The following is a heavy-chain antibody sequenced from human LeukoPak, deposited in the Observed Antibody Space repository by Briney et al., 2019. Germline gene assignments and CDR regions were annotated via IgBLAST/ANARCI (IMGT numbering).Heavy chain of an antibody. CDR3: ARYCGSENYCISY. D-gene: IGHD3-10*01. CDR1: GASFSANY. Sequence: PSETLSLTCAVYGASFSANYWIWIRQPPGKGLEWIAEINHSGTITYKPSLKSRLTISADTSKNQFSLKVSSVTAADTAVYYCARYCGSENYCISYWGQGTLVTVSS. J-gene: IGHJ4*01. CDR2: INHSGTI. V-gene: IGHV4-34*01.